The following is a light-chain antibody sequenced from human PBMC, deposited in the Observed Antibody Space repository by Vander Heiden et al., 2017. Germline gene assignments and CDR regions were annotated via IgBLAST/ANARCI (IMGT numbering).Light chain of an antibody. V-gene: IGKV1-13*02. CDR1: QGISNS. CDR3: QQFNSYPLT. CDR2: SAS. Sequence: AVQLTQSPSSLSASVGDRVTITCRASQGISNSLAWYHQRPGKTPRLLIYSASTLAGGPSRFSGSGSGTYFSLTIINLQPEDFGTYYCQQFNSYPLTFGGGTNVEI. J-gene: IGKJ4*01.